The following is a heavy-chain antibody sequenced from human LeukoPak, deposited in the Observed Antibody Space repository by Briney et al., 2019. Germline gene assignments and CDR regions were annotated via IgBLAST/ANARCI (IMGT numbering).Heavy chain of an antibody. Sequence: SETLSLTCAVYGGSFSGYYWSWIRQPPGKGLEWIGEINHSGSTNYNPSLKSRVTISVDTSKNQFSLKLSSVTAADTAVYYCARLRQKGYYTPEFDYWGQGTLVTVSS. D-gene: IGHD3-3*01. CDR3: ARLRQKGYYTPEFDY. V-gene: IGHV4-34*01. CDR1: GGSFSGYY. CDR2: INHSGST. J-gene: IGHJ4*02.